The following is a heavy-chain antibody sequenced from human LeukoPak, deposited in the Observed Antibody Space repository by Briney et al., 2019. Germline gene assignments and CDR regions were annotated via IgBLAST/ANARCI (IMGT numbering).Heavy chain of an antibody. CDR1: GFTVSSNY. CDR2: ISSSSSYI. V-gene: IGHV3-21*01. CDR3: ARPSGSYYDY. D-gene: IGHD1-26*01. J-gene: IGHJ4*02. Sequence: GGSLRLSCAASGFTVSSNYMSWVRQAPGKGLEWVSSISSSSSYIYYADSVKGRFTISRDNAKNSLYLQMNSLRAEDTAVYYCARPSGSYYDYWGQGTLVTVSS.